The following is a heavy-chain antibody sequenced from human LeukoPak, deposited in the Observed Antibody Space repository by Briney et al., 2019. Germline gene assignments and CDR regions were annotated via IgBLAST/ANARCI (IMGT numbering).Heavy chain of an antibody. Sequence: GGSLRLPCAASGFTFSSYSMNWVRQAPGKGLEWVSSISSSSSYIYYADSVKGRFTISRDNAKNSLYLQMNSLRAEDTAVYYCAGSDGDYGIGAFDIWGQGTMVTVSS. CDR2: ISSSSSYI. CDR1: GFTFSSYS. V-gene: IGHV3-21*01. CDR3: AGSDGDYGIGAFDI. J-gene: IGHJ3*02. D-gene: IGHD4-17*01.